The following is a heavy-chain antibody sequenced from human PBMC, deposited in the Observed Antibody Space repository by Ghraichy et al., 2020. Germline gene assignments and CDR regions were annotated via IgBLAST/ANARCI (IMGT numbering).Heavy chain of an antibody. J-gene: IGHJ4*02. CDR2: INHSGST. V-gene: IGHV4-34*01. CDR3: VRGRSPNYSNLKFDY. Sequence: SQTLSLTCAVYGGSFSGYYWSWIRQPPGKGLEWIGEINHSGSTNYNPSLKSRVTISVDTSKNQFSLKLSSVTAADTAVYYCVRGRSPNYSNLKFDYRGQGTLVTVSS. D-gene: IGHD4-11*01. CDR1: GGSFSGYY.